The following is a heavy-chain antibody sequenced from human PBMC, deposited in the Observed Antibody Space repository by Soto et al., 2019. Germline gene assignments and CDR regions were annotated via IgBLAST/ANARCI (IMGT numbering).Heavy chain of an antibody. V-gene: IGHV4-34*01. CDR3: ARRRGQLLHLKRAYIDY. D-gene: IGHD6-6*01. CDR1: GGSFSGYY. Sequence: SETLSLTCAVYGGSFSGYYWSWIRQPPGKGLEWIGEINHSGSTNYNPSLKSRVTISVDTSKNQFSLKLSSVTAADTAVYYCARRRGQLLHLKRAYIDYSGQGTLVTVST. J-gene: IGHJ4*02. CDR2: INHSGST.